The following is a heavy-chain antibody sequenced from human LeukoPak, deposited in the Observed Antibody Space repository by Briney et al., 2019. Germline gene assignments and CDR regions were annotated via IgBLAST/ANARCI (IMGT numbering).Heavy chain of an antibody. V-gene: IGHV3-30*18. D-gene: IGHD1-26*01. CDR3: AKSKSRFGIVGAWFDY. CDR2: ISYDGSNK. J-gene: IGHJ4*02. CDR1: GFTFSSYG. Sequence: GGSLRLSCAASGFTFSSYGMHWVRQAPGKGLEWVAVISYDGSNKYYADSVKGRFTISRDNSKNTLYLQMNSLRAEDTAVYYCAKSKSRFGIVGAWFDYWGQGTLVTVSS.